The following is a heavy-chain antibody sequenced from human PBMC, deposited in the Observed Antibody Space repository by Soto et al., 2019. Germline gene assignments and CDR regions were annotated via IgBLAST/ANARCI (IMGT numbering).Heavy chain of an antibody. CDR1: GYKLSSYW. Sequence: EVQLEQSGAEVKKPGESLKISCEVSGYKLSSYWIVWVRQMPGVGLEWMGIIYLGDSDTRYSPSFQGQVTISADKSIGTAYLQWSTLKASDTAMYYCATASRHYFDSWGQGTLVTVSS. V-gene: IGHV5-51*03. J-gene: IGHJ4*02. CDR3: ATASRHYFDS. CDR2: IYLGDSDT.